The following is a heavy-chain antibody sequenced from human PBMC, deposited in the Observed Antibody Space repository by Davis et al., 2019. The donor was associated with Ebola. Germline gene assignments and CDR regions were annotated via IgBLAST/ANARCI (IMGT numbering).Heavy chain of an antibody. CDR1: GFTFNNYG. D-gene: IGHD3-22*01. V-gene: IGHV3-30*18. CDR3: VKNDDDSPGDY. J-gene: IGHJ4*02. Sequence: PGGSLRLSCAASGFTFNNYGMHWVRQAPGKGLEWVAVISYDGSNKYYADSVKGRFTISRDNSKNTLYLQMNSLRADDTAVYYCVKNDDDSPGDYWGQGTLVTVSS. CDR2: ISYDGSNK.